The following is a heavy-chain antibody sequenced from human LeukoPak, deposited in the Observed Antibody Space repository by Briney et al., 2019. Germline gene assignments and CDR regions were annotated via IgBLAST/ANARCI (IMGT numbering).Heavy chain of an antibody. Sequence: PGGSLRLSCAASGFTFSSYAMSWVRQAPGKGLEWVSAISGSGGSTYYADSVKGRFTISRDNSKNTLYLQMNSLRAEDTAVYYCANDILTGYSYHYYYGMDVWGQGTTVTVSS. V-gene: IGHV3-23*01. D-gene: IGHD3-9*01. CDR2: ISGSGGST. J-gene: IGHJ6*02. CDR3: ANDILTGYSYHYYYGMDV. CDR1: GFTFSSYA.